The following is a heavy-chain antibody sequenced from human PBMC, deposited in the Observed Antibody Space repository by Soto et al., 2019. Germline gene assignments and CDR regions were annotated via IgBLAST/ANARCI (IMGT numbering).Heavy chain of an antibody. Sequence: EAQLLESGGGLVQPGGSLRLSCAASGFTFSTYAMSWVRQAPGKGLEWVSVISVSGTTTYYTDSVKGRFTISRDNSKNTVYLHMNYLSAEDTAIYYCAKEGGSSWYAPFDPLGQGTLVTVSS. J-gene: IGHJ5*02. V-gene: IGHV3-23*01. CDR2: ISVSGTTT. D-gene: IGHD6-13*01. CDR1: GFTFSTYA. CDR3: AKEGGSSWYAPFDP.